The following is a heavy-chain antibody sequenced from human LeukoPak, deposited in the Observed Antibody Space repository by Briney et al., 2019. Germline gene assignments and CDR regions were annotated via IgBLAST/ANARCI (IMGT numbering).Heavy chain of an antibody. D-gene: IGHD6-19*01. CDR2: IRSKANSHAT. CDR3: AKEGPVTSSGEPYFDY. Sequence: GGSLKLSCVASGFTFSDSAIHWVRQASGKGLEWVGRIRSKANSHATAYAASVKGRFTISRDNSKNTLYLQMNSLRAEDTAVYYCAKEGPVTSSGEPYFDYWGQGTLVTVSS. V-gene: IGHV3-73*01. J-gene: IGHJ4*02. CDR1: GFTFSDSA.